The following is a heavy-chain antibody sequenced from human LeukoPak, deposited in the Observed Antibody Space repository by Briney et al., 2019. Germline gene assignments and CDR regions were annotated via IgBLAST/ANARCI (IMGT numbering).Heavy chain of an antibody. CDR1: GGSISSGGYY. J-gene: IGHJ3*02. Sequence: PSETLSLTCTVSGGSISSGGYYWSWIRQHPGKGLEWIVYIYYSGSAYYNPSLKSRVTISVDTSKNQFSLKLSSVTAADTAVYYCARDGPSGWYPTKAFDIWRQGTMVTVSS. CDR2: IYYSGSA. D-gene: IGHD6-19*01. CDR3: ARDGPSGWYPTKAFDI. V-gene: IGHV4-31*03.